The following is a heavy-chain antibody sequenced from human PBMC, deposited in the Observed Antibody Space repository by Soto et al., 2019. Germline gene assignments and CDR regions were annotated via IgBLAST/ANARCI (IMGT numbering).Heavy chain of an antibody. J-gene: IGHJ6*02. D-gene: IGHD2-2*01. CDR1: GFTFSTYG. CDR3: ARXGRGSSTSCSRCYGLDV. Sequence: GGSLRLSCAASGFTFSTYGMHWVRQAPGKGLEWVAAISHDESHKYYADSVKGRFTISRDNSKNTLYLQINSLRPEDTAAYSCARXGRGSSTSCSRCYGLDVWGQGTTVTVSS. CDR2: ISHDESHK. V-gene: IGHV3-30*03.